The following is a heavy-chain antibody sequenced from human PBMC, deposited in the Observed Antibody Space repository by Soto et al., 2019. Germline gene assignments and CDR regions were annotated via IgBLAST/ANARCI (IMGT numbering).Heavy chain of an antibody. Sequence: GASVKVSCKASGYTFTSYSISWVRQAPGQGLEWMGWINVYNGNTKYAQKFQGRVTMTTDTSTSTVYMELRSLTSDDTAVYYCATPTPLRGAMITNINFDFWGQGTPVTVSS. CDR3: ATPTPLRGAMITNINFDF. J-gene: IGHJ4*02. CDR2: INVYNGNT. V-gene: IGHV1-18*01. D-gene: IGHD3-10*01. CDR1: GYTFTSYS.